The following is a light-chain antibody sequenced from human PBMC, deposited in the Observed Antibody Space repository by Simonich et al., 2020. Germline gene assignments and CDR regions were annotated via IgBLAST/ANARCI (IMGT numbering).Light chain of an antibody. CDR2: RNN. CDR3: AAWDDSLSGSWV. V-gene: IGLV1-47*01. J-gene: IGLJ3*02. CDR1: RSNIGSNY. Sequence: QSVLTQPPSASGTPGQRVTISCSGSRSNIGSNYVYWYQQHPGTAPKLLIYRNNQRPSGVPDRFSGSKSGTSASLAISGLRSEDEADYYCAAWDDSLSGSWVFGGGTKLTVL.